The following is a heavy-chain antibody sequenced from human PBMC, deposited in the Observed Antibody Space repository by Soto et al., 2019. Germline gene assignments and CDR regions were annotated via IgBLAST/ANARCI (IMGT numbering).Heavy chain of an antibody. Sequence: QVQLQASGQGLVKPSETLSLTCTVSGGSISSYYWSWIRQPPGKGLEWIGYIYYSGSTNYNPSLKSRVTKSVDTSKNQFSLKLSSVTAADTAVYYCASGSSALWFGEVPPNDAFDIWGQGTMVTVSS. CDR2: IYYSGST. D-gene: IGHD3-10*01. CDR1: GGSISSYY. V-gene: IGHV4-59*01. J-gene: IGHJ3*02. CDR3: ASGSSALWFGEVPPNDAFDI.